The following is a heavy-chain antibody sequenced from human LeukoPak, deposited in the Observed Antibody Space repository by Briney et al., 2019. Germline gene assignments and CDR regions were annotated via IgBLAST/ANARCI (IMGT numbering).Heavy chain of an antibody. V-gene: IGHV3-21*01. CDR1: GFTFSNTY. Sequence: PGGSLRLSCAVSGFTFSNTYMNWVRQAPGKGLEWVSSISSSSSYIYYADSVKGRFTISRDNAKNSLYLQMNSLRAEDTAVYYCVKWELRGWFDPWGQGTLVTVSS. D-gene: IGHD1-26*01. J-gene: IGHJ5*02. CDR2: ISSSSSYI. CDR3: VKWELRGWFDP.